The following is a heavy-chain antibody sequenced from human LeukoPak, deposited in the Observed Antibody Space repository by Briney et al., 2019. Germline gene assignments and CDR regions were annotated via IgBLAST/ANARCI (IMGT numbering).Heavy chain of an antibody. D-gene: IGHD3-16*01. CDR3: VSRKPVGGIGYFDY. CDR2: ISAYNGNT. V-gene: IGHV1-18*01. Sequence: ASVKVCCKASGYTFTSYGISWVRQAPGQGLEWMGWISAYNGNTNYAQKLPGRVTMTTDTSTSTANLELRSLRSDDTAVYYFVSRKPVGGIGYFDYWGQGTLGTVSS. J-gene: IGHJ4*02. CDR1: GYTFTSYG.